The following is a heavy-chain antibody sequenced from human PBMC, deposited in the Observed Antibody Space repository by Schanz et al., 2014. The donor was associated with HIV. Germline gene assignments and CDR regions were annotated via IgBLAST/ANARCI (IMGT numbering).Heavy chain of an antibody. J-gene: IGHJ5*01. CDR1: GFIFSDHF. Sequence: VQVVESGGGLVQPGGSLRLSCTTSGFIFSDHFMGWVRQAPGKGLEWISYITNSGNRMNYADSVKGRFTTSRDNAKNSLYLQMNTLRADDTAVYYCARDKSNLGMDSWGQGTLVTVSS. V-gene: IGHV3-11*01. CDR3: ARDKSNLGMDS. CDR2: ITNSGNRM.